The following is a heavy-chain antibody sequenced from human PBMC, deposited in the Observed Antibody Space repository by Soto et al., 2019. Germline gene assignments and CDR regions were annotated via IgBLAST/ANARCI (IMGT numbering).Heavy chain of an antibody. V-gene: IGHV1-2*04. J-gene: IGHJ6*02. CDR2: INPNSGGT. CDR1: GYTFTGYY. CDR3: ATAGYCSSTSCYDYYGMDV. D-gene: IGHD2-2*03. Sequence: ASVKVSCKASGYTFTGYYMHWVRQAPGQGLEWMGWINPNSGGTNYAQKFQGWLTMTRDTSISTAYMELSRLRSDDTAVYYCATAGYCSSTSCYDYYGMDVWSQGTTVTVS.